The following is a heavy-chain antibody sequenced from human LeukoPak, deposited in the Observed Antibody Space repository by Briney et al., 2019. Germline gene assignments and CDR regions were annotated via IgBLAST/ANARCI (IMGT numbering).Heavy chain of an antibody. Sequence: PGRSLRLSCAASGFTFDDYAMHWVRQAPGKGLEWVSGISWNGGSIGYADSVKGRFTISRDNAKNSLYQQVNSLRVEDTAFYYCAKDANPSGALFDFWGQGTLVTVSS. V-gene: IGHV3-9*01. J-gene: IGHJ4*02. CDR1: GFTFDDYA. D-gene: IGHD1-14*01. CDR3: AKDANPSGALFDF. CDR2: ISWNGGSI.